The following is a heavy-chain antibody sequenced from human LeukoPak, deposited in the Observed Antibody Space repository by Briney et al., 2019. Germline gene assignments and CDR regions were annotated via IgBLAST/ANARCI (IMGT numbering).Heavy chain of an antibody. CDR2: INHSGST. V-gene: IGHV4-34*01. D-gene: IGHD6-13*01. J-gene: IGHJ6*03. CDR1: GGSFSGYY. CDR3: ASTVYSSNWYLISYYYMDV. Sequence: SETLSLTCAVYGGSFSGYYWSWIRQPPGKGLEWIGEINHSGSTNYNPSLKSRVTISVDTSKNQFSLKLSSVTAADTAVYYCASTVYSSNWYLISYYYMDVWGKGTTVTVSS.